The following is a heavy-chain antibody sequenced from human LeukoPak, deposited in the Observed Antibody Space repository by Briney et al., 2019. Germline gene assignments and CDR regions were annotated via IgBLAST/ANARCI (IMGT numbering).Heavy chain of an antibody. D-gene: IGHD6-19*01. J-gene: IGHJ5*02. V-gene: IGHV3-74*01. CDR2: INTDGRTT. CDR3: ARAGASGWYAAGWFDP. Sequence: GGSLRLSCAASGLPFNNYWIHGVRQAPGKGLMWVSSINTDGRTTRYAASVQGRYTLSSDNSNKTLSLQMNRQRDDDTAVYYCARAGASGWYAAGWFDPWGQGTLVTVSS. CDR1: GLPFNNYW.